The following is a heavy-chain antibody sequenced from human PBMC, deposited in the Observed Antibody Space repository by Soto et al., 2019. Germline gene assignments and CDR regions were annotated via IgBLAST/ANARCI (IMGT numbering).Heavy chain of an antibody. CDR3: AREGGDSTPINFDY. V-gene: IGHV3-30-3*01. J-gene: IGHJ4*02. CDR1: GFTFSSYA. Sequence: QVRLVESGGGVVQPGRFLRLSCAASGFTFSSYAMHWVRQAPGKGLEWVAVISYDGSNKYYADSVKGRFTISRDNSKNTLYLQMNSLRAEDTAVYYCAREGGDSTPINFDYWGQGTLVTVSS. CDR2: ISYDGSNK. D-gene: IGHD4-17*01.